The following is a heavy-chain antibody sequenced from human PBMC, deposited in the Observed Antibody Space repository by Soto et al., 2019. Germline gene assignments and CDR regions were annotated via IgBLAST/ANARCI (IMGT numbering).Heavy chain of an antibody. CDR3: AIEYSSSPTYYPIGY. D-gene: IGHD6-6*01. Sequence: SVKVSCKASGGTFSSYSISWVRQAPGQGLEWMGGIIPIFGTANYAQKFQGRVTITADESTSTAYMELSSLRSEDTAVYYCAIEYSSSPTYYPIGYWGQGTLVTVSS. V-gene: IGHV1-69*13. CDR2: IIPIFGTA. CDR1: GGTFSSYS. J-gene: IGHJ4*02.